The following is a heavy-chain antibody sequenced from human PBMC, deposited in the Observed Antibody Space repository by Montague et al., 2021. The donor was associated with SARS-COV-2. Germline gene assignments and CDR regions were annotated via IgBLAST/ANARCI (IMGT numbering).Heavy chain of an antibody. Sequence: SETLSLTCAVHSGSFSTYSWNWIRQPPGKGLEWIGEIHHGGGTNYNPSLKSRVTISADTSKNQFSLKLTSVAAADTAVYYCARLGDGVVPSPILGVGPYYSYYYMDVWGKGTTVTVSS. J-gene: IGHJ6*03. V-gene: IGHV4-34*01. CDR3: ARLGDGVVPSPILGVGPYYSYYYMDV. CDR1: SGSFSTYS. CDR2: IHHGGGT. D-gene: IGHD3-10*01.